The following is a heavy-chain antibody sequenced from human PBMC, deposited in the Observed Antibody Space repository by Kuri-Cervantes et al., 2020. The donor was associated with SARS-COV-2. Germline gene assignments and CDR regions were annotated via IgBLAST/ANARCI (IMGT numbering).Heavy chain of an antibody. D-gene: IGHD5-12*01. Sequence: ASVKVSCKASGYTFTSYGISWVRQAPGQGLEWMGWISAYNGNTNYAQKLQGRVTMTRNTSISTAYMELSSLRSEDTAVYYCARSFGYSGYDGSDYWGQGTLVTVSS. V-gene: IGHV1-18*01. CDR1: GYTFTSYG. J-gene: IGHJ4*02. CDR3: ARSFGYSGYDGSDY. CDR2: ISAYNGNT.